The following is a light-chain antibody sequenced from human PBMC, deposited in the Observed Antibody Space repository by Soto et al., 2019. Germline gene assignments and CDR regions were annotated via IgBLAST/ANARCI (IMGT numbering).Light chain of an antibody. V-gene: IGKV4-1*01. CDR2: WAS. Sequence: DIVLTQSPDSVAVSLGERAAINCKSSQNLLYSSNNKNYFAWYQQKPGQPPKLLISWASTRESGVPDRFSGSGSGTDFTLSISNMQTEDAAVYDCQQYYDTPLTFGGGTKVEIK. J-gene: IGKJ4*01. CDR3: QQYYDTPLT. CDR1: QNLLYSSNNKNY.